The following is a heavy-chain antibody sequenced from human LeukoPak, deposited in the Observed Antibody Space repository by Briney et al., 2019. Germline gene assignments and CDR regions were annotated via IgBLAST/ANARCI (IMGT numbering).Heavy chain of an antibody. J-gene: IGHJ3*02. CDR2: IYSGGST. D-gene: IGHD4-17*01. V-gene: IGHV3-53*05. CDR1: GFTVSSNY. CDR3: ARARAPVTRISSFDI. Sequence: GGSLRLSCAASGFTVSSNYMSWVRQAPGKGLEWVSVIYSGGSTYYADSVKGRFTISRDNSKNTLYLQMNSLRADDTAVYYCARARAPVTRISSFDIWGQGTMVTVSS.